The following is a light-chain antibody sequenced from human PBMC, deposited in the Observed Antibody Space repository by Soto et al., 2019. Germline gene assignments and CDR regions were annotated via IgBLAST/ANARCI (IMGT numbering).Light chain of an antibody. CDR1: SSDFGGYDY. J-gene: IGLJ1*01. Sequence: QSVLTPPASVSGSPGQAITISVTGTSSDFGGYDYVSWYQQHPGKAPKFMIYEVTNRPSGVSHRFSGSKSGNTASLTISGLQAEDEADYYCTSYTSTSTYVFGTGTKVNVL. CDR3: TSYTSTSTYV. V-gene: IGLV2-14*01. CDR2: EVT.